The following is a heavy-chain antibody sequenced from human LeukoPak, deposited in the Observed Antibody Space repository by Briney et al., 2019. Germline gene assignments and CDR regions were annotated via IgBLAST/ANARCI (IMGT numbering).Heavy chain of an antibody. Sequence: SSETLSLTCTVSGGSISSYYWNWIWQPPGKGLKWIGYIYKSGSTNYNPSLKSRVTISGDTSKNQFSLKLSSVTAADTAVYYCARRPWGGMDVWGQGTTVTVSS. J-gene: IGHJ6*02. D-gene: IGHD1-26*01. CDR3: ARRPWGGMDV. CDR2: IYKSGST. CDR1: GGSISSYY. V-gene: IGHV4-59*01.